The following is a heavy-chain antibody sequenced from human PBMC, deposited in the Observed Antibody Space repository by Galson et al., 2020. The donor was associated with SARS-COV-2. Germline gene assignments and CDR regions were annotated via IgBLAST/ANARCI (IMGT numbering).Heavy chain of an antibody. V-gene: IGHV4-39*07. Sequence: SETLSLTCTVTGGSISSRSSYWGWIRQPPGKGLEWIGSIYYSGSTYYNPSLKSRVTISVDTSKNQFSLKLSSVTAADTAVYYCAFRIAGGAFDIWGQGTMVTVSS. CDR2: IYYSGST. CDR1: GGSISSRSSY. CDR3: AFRIAGGAFDI. J-gene: IGHJ3*02. D-gene: IGHD6-13*01.